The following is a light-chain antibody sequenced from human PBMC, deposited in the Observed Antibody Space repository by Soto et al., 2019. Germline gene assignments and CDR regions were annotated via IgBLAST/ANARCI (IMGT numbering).Light chain of an antibody. V-gene: IGKV1-39*01. Sequence: DIQMTQSPSSLSASVGDRVTITCRASQSISSYLNWYQQKPGKAPKLLIYAASSLQRGVPSRFSGSGSGTDFTLTISSLQPEDFATYFCQQSYSTRWTFGQWTKVEIK. CDR1: QSISSY. J-gene: IGKJ1*01. CDR3: QQSYSTRWT. CDR2: AAS.